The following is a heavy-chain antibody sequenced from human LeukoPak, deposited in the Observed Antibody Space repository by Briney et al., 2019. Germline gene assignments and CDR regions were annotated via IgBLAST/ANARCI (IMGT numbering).Heavy chain of an antibody. CDR1: GDTFTNSY. J-gene: IGHJ3*01. CDR3: ARIRDGYNDAYDL. Sequence: ASVKVSCKASGDTFTNSYIHWVRQAPGQVLEWMGLINPDGGNTNYAQNFQGRVTLTRDTSTSTVYMELSSLRSEDTAIYYCARIRDGYNDAYDLWGQGSVVTVPS. D-gene: IGHD5-24*01. CDR2: INPDGGNT. V-gene: IGHV1-46*01.